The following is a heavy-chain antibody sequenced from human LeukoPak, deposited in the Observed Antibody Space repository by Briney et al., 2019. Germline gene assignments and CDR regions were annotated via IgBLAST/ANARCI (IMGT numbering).Heavy chain of an antibody. V-gene: IGHV4-34*01. CDR2: INRDGSS. D-gene: IGHD3-3*01. Sequence: SETLSLTCDVSGGSLTGYYWSWVRQPPGKGLEWIGEINRDGSSYNNPSLKSRVTISIDTSKNQFSLRLSSVTAADTGVYYCARHPGTYYDFWSGDLNWGQGTLVTVSS. CDR3: ARHPGTYYDFWSGDLN. CDR1: GGSLTGYY. J-gene: IGHJ4*02.